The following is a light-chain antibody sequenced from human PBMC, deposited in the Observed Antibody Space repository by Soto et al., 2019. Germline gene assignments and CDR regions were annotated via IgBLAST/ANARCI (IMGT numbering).Light chain of an antibody. J-gene: IGLJ2*01. CDR2: EVS. V-gene: IGLV2-23*02. Sequence: QSVLTQPASVSGSPGQSITISCTGTSSDVGSYNLVSWYQQHPGKAPKLMIYEVSKRPSGVSNRFSGSKSGNTASLTISGLQAEAEADYYCCSDAGSSKNVVFGGGTKLTVL. CDR1: SSDVGSYNL. CDR3: CSDAGSSKNVV.